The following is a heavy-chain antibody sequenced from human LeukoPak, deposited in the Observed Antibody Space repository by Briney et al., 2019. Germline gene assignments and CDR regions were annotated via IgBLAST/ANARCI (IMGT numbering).Heavy chain of an antibody. CDR2: ISSSGSTI. J-gene: IGHJ4*02. D-gene: IGHD3-22*01. CDR3: ARGAGRTYYYDSSGYYY. V-gene: IGHV3-11*01. CDR1: GFTFSDYY. Sequence: GGSLRLSCAASGFTFSDYYMGWIRQAPGKGLEWFSYISSSGSTIYYADSVKGRFTISRDNAKNSLYLQMNSLRAEDTAVYYCARGAGRTYYYDSSGYYYWGQGTLVTVSS.